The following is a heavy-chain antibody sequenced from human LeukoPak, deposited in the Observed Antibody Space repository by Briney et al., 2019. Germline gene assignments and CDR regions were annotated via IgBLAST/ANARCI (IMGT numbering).Heavy chain of an antibody. CDR3: ARDGGYSYGYFDY. CDR1: GGSISSGSYY. V-gene: IGHV4-61*02. Sequence: PSETLSLTCTVSGGSISSGSYYWSWIRQPAGKGLEWIGRIYTSGSTNYNPSLKSRVTISVDTSKNQFSLKLSSVTAADTAVYYCARDGGYSYGYFDYWGQGTLVTVSS. CDR2: IYTSGST. D-gene: IGHD5-18*01. J-gene: IGHJ4*02.